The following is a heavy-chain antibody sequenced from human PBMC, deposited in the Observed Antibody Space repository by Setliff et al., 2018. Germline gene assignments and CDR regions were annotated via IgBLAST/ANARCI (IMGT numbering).Heavy chain of an antibody. V-gene: IGHV7-4-1*02. D-gene: IGHD6-13*01. Sequence: ASVKVSCKASGYTFTSYAMNWVRQAPGQGLEWMGWIHTYTGSPTYAQGFTGRFVFSLDTSVSTAYLQISSLKGEDTAVYYCAKVRSSAWSIVYYYMDVWGKGTTVTVSS. CDR3: AKVRSSAWSIVYYYMDV. CDR1: GYTFTSYA. J-gene: IGHJ6*03. CDR2: IHTYTGSP.